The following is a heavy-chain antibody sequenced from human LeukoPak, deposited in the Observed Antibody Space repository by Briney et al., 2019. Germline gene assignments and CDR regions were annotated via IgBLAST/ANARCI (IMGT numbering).Heavy chain of an antibody. D-gene: IGHD2-2*01. Sequence: GRSLRLSCAASGFTFDDYAMHWVRQAPGKGLEWVSGISWNSGSIGYADSVKGRFTISRDNAKNSLYLQMNSLRAEDTALYYCAKGRGDSSTSALWFDPWGQGTLVTVSS. CDR1: GFTFDDYA. V-gene: IGHV3-9*01. CDR3: AKGRGDSSTSALWFDP. J-gene: IGHJ5*02. CDR2: ISWNSGSI.